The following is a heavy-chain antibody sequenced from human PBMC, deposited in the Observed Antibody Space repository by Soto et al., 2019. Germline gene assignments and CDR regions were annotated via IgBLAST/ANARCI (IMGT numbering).Heavy chain of an antibody. CDR2: ISWNSGSI. CDR1: GFTFDDYA. V-gene: IGHV3-9*01. D-gene: IGHD2-2*01. Sequence: GGSLRLSCAASGFTFDDYAMHWVRQAPGKGLEWASGISWNSGSIGYADSVKGRFTISRDNAKNSLYLQMNSLRAEDTALYYCAKDIGPLGPAGTRGFDPWGQGTLVTVSS. CDR3: AKDIGPLGPAGTRGFDP. J-gene: IGHJ5*02.